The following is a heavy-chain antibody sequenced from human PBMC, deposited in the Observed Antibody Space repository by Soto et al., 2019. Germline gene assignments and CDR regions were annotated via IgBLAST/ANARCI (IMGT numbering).Heavy chain of an antibody. V-gene: IGHV4-59*01. CDR2: IYYSGST. J-gene: IGHJ4*02. Sequence: SETLSLTCTVYGDSMRSFYWSWIRQPPGKGLEWIGNIYYSGSTNYNPSRKSRVTMSVDMSRNQVSLKLSSVTAADTAVYYCTRVGGYYGDYPNFDYWGQGALVTVSS. CDR3: TRVGGYYGDYPNFDY. D-gene: IGHD4-17*01. CDR1: GDSMRSFY.